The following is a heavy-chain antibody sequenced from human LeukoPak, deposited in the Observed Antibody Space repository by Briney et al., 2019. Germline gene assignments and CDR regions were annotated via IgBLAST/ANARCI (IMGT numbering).Heavy chain of an antibody. CDR2: TYYGSKWYN. CDR1: GDGVSTNSAT. J-gene: IGHJ5*01. Sequence: SQTLSLTCAISGDGVSTNSATWTWLRQSPSRGLEWLGRTYYGSKWYNDYAVSMKSRITINPDTSKNQFSLQLNSMTPEDTAVYYCARLVGASWFDSWGQGTLVTVSS. CDR3: ARLVGASWFDS. V-gene: IGHV6-1*01. D-gene: IGHD1-26*01.